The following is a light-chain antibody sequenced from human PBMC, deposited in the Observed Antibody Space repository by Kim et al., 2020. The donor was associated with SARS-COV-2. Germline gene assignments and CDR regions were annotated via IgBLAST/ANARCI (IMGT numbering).Light chain of an antibody. Sequence: QSVLTQPPSVSGAPGQRVTISCTGTSSNIGAGYDVHWYQQFPGTAPKLLIYNNGNRPSGVSDRFSGSKSGSSASLAITGLHAQDEADYYCQSYDSGLSVVFGGGTQLTVL. CDR2: NNG. CDR1: SSNIGAGYD. V-gene: IGLV1-40*01. J-gene: IGLJ3*02. CDR3: QSYDSGLSVV.